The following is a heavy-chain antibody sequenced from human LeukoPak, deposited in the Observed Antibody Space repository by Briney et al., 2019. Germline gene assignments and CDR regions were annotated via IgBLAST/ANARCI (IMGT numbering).Heavy chain of an antibody. V-gene: IGHV3-11*06. CDR2: IGSSSSYT. CDR3: ARDLEAYCGGDCYSGNFDY. CDR1: GFTFSDYY. D-gene: IGHD2-21*02. J-gene: IGHJ4*02. Sequence: GGSLRLSCAASGFTFSDYYTSWIRQAPGKGLEWVSYIGSSSSYTNYADSVKGRFTISRDNAKNSLYLQMNSLRAEDTAVYYCARDLEAYCGGDCYSGNFDYWGQGTLVTVSS.